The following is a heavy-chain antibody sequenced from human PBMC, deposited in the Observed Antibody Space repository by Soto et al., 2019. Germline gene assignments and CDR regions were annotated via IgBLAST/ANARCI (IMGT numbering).Heavy chain of an antibody. CDR2: ISWDSGTI. Sequence: SLRLSCAASGFTFDNCGMHWVRQAPGEGLEWVSGISWDSGTIGYADSVKGRFIISRDDAKNSLYLQMNSLRGEDTALYYCVQGRYPTMATPLDHWGQGTLVTVSS. J-gene: IGHJ5*02. CDR3: VQGRYPTMATPLDH. V-gene: IGHV3-9*01. CDR1: GFTFDNCG. D-gene: IGHD5-12*01.